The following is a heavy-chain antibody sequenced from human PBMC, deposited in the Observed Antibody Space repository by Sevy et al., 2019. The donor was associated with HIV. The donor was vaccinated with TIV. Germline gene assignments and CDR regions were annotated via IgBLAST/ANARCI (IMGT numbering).Heavy chain of an antibody. CDR1: GYTLSKLS. J-gene: IGHJ6*02. D-gene: IGHD3-3*01. V-gene: IGHV1-24*01. CDR2: FDPEDGET. CDR3: ATLDFWSDYPLYGMDV. Sequence: ASVKVSCMVSGYTLSKLSMHWVRQAPGKGPEWMGGFDPEDGETIYAQKFQGRVTMTEDTSTDTAYMELSSLGSEETAVYYCATLDFWSDYPLYGMDVWGQGTTVTVSS.